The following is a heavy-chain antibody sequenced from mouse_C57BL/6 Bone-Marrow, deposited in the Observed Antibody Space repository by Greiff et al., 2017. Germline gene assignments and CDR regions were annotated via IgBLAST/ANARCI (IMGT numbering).Heavy chain of an antibody. CDR2: IYPGGGYT. Sequence: VQLQQSGAELVRPGTSVKMSCKASGYTFTNYWIGWAKQRPGHGLEWIGDIYPGGGYTNYNEKFKGKATLTADKSASTAYMQFSSLTSDDSAIYYCAGSGAWAGLAYWGQGTLVTVSA. CDR1: GYTFTNYW. D-gene: IGHD3-2*02. V-gene: IGHV1-63*01. J-gene: IGHJ3*01. CDR3: AGSGAWAGLAY.